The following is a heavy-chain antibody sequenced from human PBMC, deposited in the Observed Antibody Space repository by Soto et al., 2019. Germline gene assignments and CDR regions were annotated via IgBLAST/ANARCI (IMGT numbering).Heavy chain of an antibody. J-gene: IGHJ4*02. Sequence: QVQLQESGPGLVKPSETLSLTCTVSGGSISSYYWSWIRQPAGKGLEWIGRIYTSGSTNYNPSLKSRVTMSVDTSKNQCSLKLGSVTAADTAVYYCARDTIQLWPHYFDYWGQGTLVTVSS. CDR3: ARDTIQLWPHYFDY. D-gene: IGHD5-18*01. CDR1: GGSISSYY. CDR2: IYTSGST. V-gene: IGHV4-4*07.